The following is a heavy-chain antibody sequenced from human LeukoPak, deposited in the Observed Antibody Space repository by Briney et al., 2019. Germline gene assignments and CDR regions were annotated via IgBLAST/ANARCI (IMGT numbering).Heavy chain of an antibody. CDR2: IYTSGST. D-gene: IGHD3-10*01. CDR3: ARANMVRGVGSFFDRNWFDP. J-gene: IGHJ5*02. V-gene: IGHV4-61*02. Sequence: SETLSLTCTVSGGSISSGSYYWSWIRQPAGKGLEWIGRIYTSGSTNYNPSLESRVTISVDTSKNQFSLKLSSVTAADTAVYYCARANMVRGVGSFFDRNWFDPWGQGTLVTVSS. CDR1: GGSISSGSYY.